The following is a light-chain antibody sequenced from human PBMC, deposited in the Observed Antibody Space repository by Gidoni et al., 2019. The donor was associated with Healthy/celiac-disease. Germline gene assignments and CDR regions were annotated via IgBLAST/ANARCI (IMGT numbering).Light chain of an antibody. CDR2: DAS. J-gene: IGKJ3*01. V-gene: IGKV1-5*01. Sequence: TQMTQSPHTLYSSVGDRVTITCRSSQHISRWLAWYQQKPGKAPTLLIYDASSLESGVPSRFSGSGSVTEFTLTISSLQPDDFATYYYQQYNSYPFTFGPGTKVDIK. CDR3: QQYNSYPFT. CDR1: QHISRW.